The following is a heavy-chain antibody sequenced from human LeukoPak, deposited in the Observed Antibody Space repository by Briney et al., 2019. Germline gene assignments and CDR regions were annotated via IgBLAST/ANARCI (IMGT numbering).Heavy chain of an antibody. D-gene: IGHD5-18*01. J-gene: IGHJ4*02. CDR1: GLTASHNVNNA. CDR2: ITTSGST. CDR3: ARGLGNSYSIDY. Sequence: HSGGSLRLSCAASGLTASHNVNNAMSWVRHAPGKGLEWVSGITTSGSTYYADSVKGRFTISRENSNNTLYLHMDSLRAEDAAVYYCARGLGNSYSIDYWGLGTLVTASS. V-gene: IGHV3-23*01.